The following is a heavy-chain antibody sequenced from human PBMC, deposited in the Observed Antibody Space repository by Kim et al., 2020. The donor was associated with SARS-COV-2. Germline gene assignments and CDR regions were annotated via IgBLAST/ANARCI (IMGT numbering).Heavy chain of an antibody. V-gene: IGHV4-59*01. J-gene: IGHJ5*02. D-gene: IGHD3-10*01. CDR3: ARAPPGHYYGSGLAIDP. CDR1: GGSISSYY. Sequence: SETLSLTCTVSGGSISSYYWSWIRQPPGKGLEWIGYIYYSGSTNYNPSLKSRVTISVDTSKNQFSLKLSSVTAADTAVYYCARAPPGHYYGSGLAIDPWGQGTLVTVSS. CDR2: IYYSGST.